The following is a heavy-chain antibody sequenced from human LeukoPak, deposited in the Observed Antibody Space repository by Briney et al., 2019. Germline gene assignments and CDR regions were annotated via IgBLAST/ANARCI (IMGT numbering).Heavy chain of an antibody. J-gene: IGHJ6*02. CDR1: GYTFTSYG. D-gene: IGHD3-3*01. V-gene: IGHV1-18*01. CDR2: ISAYNGNT. Sequence: GASVKVSCKASGYTFTSYGISWVRQAPGQGLEWMGWISAYNGNTNYAQKLQGRVTMTTDTSTSTAYMELRSLRSDDTAVYYCVRDFEGITIFGVVTQDYYYYYGMDVWGQGTTVTVSS. CDR3: VRDFEGITIFGVVTQDYYYYYGMDV.